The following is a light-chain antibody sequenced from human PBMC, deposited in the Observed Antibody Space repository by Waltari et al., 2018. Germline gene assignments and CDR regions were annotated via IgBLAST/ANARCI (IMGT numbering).Light chain of an antibody. V-gene: IGLV3-9*01. CDR2: RDS. CDR3: QVWDSNTAV. Sequence: SYELTQPLSVSVALGQTARMTCGGNNIGSKNVHWYQQKPGQAPVLVNYRDSNRPSGIPERFSGSNAGNTATLTSSRAQAGDEADFYCQVWDSNTAVFGGGTKLTVL. CDR1: NIGSKN. J-gene: IGLJ2*01.